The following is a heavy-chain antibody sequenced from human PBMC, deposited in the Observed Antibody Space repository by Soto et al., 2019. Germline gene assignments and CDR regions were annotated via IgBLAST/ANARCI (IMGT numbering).Heavy chain of an antibody. J-gene: IGHJ4*02. V-gene: IGHV3-30-3*01. CDR1: GFTFSSYA. Sequence: QVQLVESGGGVVQPGRSLRLSCAASGFTFSSYAMHWVRQAPDKGLEWVAVISYDGSNKYYADSVKGRFTISRDNSKKTLCLQMDSLRAEDRAVYYCARGLGLDIDYWGQGTLVTVSS. CDR3: ARGLGLDIDY. CDR2: ISYDGSNK. D-gene: IGHD3-16*01.